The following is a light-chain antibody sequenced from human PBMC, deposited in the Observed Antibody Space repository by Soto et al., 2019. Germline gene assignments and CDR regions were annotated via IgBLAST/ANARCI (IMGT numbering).Light chain of an antibody. V-gene: IGKV3-11*01. Sequence: EVVLTQSPATLSLSPGERATLSCRASQSVRTYLAWYQQKPGQAPRLLIHDVSDRATGIPARFSGSGSGTDFTLTISSLEPEDFAVYYCLQYNTYPFTFGQGTRLEIK. CDR3: LQYNTYPFT. CDR2: DVS. CDR1: QSVRTY. J-gene: IGKJ5*01.